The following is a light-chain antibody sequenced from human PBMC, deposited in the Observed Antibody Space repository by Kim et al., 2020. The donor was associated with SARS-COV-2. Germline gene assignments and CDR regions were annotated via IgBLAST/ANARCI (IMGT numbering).Light chain of an antibody. J-gene: IGKJ2*03. CDR1: QRISINY. CDR2: DAS. Sequence: LSPGARATLSFRANQRISINYLAWYQHKPRQSPTLLIHDASNRATGIPDRFSGSWSSTDFTLTISRLVPEDFAVYYCHQYITSPYSFGQGTKLAI. V-gene: IGKV3-20*01. CDR3: HQYITSPYS.